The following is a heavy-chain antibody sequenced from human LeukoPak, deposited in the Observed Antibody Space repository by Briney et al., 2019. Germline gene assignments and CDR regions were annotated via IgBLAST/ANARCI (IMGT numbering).Heavy chain of an antibody. CDR2: ISYDGSNK. J-gene: IGHJ6*03. CDR3: ARDSSSSFSYYTDV. CDR1: GFTFSSYA. V-gene: IGHV3-30-3*01. Sequence: PGGSLRLSWAASGFTFSSYAMHWVRQAPGKGLEWVAVISYDGSNKYYADSVKGRFTISRDNSKNTLYLQMNSLRAEDTAVYYCARDSSSSFSYYTDVWGKGTTVTVSS. D-gene: IGHD6-6*01.